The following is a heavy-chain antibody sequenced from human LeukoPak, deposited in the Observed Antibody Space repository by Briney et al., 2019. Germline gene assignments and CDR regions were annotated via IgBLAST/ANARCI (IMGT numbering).Heavy chain of an antibody. J-gene: IGHJ4*02. V-gene: IGHV1-46*01. CDR2: VNPSGGST. CDR1: GYTFTSYY. CDR3: ARGGSGYYDTSDH. Sequence: ASVKVSCKASGYTFTSYYMHWVRQAPGQGLEWMGIVNPSGGSTSYAQKFQGRVTMTRDTSTSTVFMELSSLRSEDTAVYYCARGGSGYYDTSDHWGQGTLVTVSS. D-gene: IGHD3-22*01.